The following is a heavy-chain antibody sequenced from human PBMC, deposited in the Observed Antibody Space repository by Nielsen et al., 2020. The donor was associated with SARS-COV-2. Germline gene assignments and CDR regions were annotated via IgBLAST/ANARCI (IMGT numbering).Heavy chain of an antibody. V-gene: IGHV1-69*13. CDR3: ARDQGDIVAMDDSPELVC. CDR1: GGTFSSYA. CDR2: IIPIFGTA. Sequence: SVKVSCKASGGTFSSYAISWVRQAPGQGLEWMGGIIPIFGTANYAQKFQGRVTITADESTSTAYMELSSLRSEDTAVYYCARDQGDIVAMDDSPELVCWGQGTLVTVSS. J-gene: IGHJ4*02. D-gene: IGHD5-12*01.